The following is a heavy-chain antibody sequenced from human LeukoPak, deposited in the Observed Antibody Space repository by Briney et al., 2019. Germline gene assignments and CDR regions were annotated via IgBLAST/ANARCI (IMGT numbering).Heavy chain of an antibody. Sequence: ASVKVSCKASGYTFTSYYMHWVRQAPGQGLEWMGIINPSGGSTSYAQKFQGRVTMTRDTSTSTVYMELSSLRSEDTAVYYCARETYYDFWSGYSTTATYNWFDPWGQGTLVTVSS. CDR3: ARETYYDFWSGYSTTATYNWFDP. V-gene: IGHV1-46*01. CDR2: INPSGGST. CDR1: GYTFTSYY. J-gene: IGHJ5*02. D-gene: IGHD3-3*01.